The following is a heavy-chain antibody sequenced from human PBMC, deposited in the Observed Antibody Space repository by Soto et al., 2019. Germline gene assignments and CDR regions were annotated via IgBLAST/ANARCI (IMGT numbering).Heavy chain of an antibody. CDR2: IWYDGSNK. J-gene: IGHJ4*02. CDR3: ERDPLHLGELSPEMGGIDY. D-gene: IGHD3-16*02. Sequence: QVQLVESGGGVVQPGRSLRLSCAASGFTFSSYGMHWVSQAPGKGLEWVAVIWYDGSNKYYADSVKGRFTISRDNSKNTLYLQMNSLRAEDTAVYYCERDPLHLGELSPEMGGIDYWGQGTLVTVSS. CDR1: GFTFSSYG. V-gene: IGHV3-33*01.